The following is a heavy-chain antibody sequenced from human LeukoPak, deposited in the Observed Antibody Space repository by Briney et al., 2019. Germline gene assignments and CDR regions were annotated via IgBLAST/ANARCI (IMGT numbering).Heavy chain of an antibody. CDR1: GYTFTGYY. D-gene: IGHD6-13*01. J-gene: IGHJ4*02. CDR3: AREARGAAGLYYFDY. CDR2: INPNSGGT. Sequence: VKVSCKASGYTFTGYYMHWVRQAPGQGLEWMGWINPNSGGTNYAQKFQGRVTMTRDTSISTAYMELSRLRSDDTAVYYCAREARGAAGLYYFDYWGQGTLVTVSS. V-gene: IGHV1-2*02.